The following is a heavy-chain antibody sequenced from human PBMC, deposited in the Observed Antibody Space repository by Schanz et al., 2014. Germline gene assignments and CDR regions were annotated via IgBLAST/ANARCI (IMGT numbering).Heavy chain of an antibody. D-gene: IGHD3-10*01. CDR3: AKDPYGSGNHYTY. V-gene: IGHV3-23*04. Sequence: VQLVESGGGLVRPGGSLRLSCAASGFAFSSFALSWVRQSPGKGLEWVSAISANDYDTYYAPSVKGRFTVSRDNSKNTVYLQMNSLRDEDTALYYCAKDPYGSGNHYTYWGRGALVSVSS. J-gene: IGHJ4*02. CDR1: GFAFSSFA. CDR2: ISANDYDT.